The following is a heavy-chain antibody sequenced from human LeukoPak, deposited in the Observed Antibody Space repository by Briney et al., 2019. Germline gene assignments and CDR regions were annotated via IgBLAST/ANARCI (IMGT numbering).Heavy chain of an antibody. V-gene: IGHV1-69*01. CDR2: IIPIFGTA. Sequence: SVKVSCKASGYTFTSYYMHWVRQAPGQGLEWMGGIIPIFGTANYAQKFQGRVTITADESTSTAYMELSSLRSEDTAVYYCARCVPSRVGAAFDIWGQGTMFTVSS. CDR3: ARCVPSRVGAAFDI. J-gene: IGHJ3*02. D-gene: IGHD1-26*01. CDR1: GYTFTSYY.